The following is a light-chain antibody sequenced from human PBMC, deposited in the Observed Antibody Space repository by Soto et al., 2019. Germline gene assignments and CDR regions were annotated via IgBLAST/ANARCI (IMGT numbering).Light chain of an antibody. CDR3: QQYNPYSPWT. CDR2: KAS. V-gene: IGKV1-5*03. CDR1: QSITGW. J-gene: IGKJ1*01. Sequence: DIQMTQSPSTLSASVGDRVTITCRASQSITGWLAWFQQKPGKAPKLLISKASSLQSGVPSRFSGSGSGTKFTLTISSLQPDDFATYYCQQYNPYSPWTFGQGTKVDIK.